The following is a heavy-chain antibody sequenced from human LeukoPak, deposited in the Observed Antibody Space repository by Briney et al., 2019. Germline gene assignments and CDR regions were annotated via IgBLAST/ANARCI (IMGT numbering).Heavy chain of an antibody. CDR3: AKGVDYVLLQPFDY. CDR1: GFTFSSYA. J-gene: IGHJ4*02. Sequence: PGGSLRLSCAASGFTFSSYAMSWVRQAPGKGLEWVSAISGSGGSTYYADSVKGRFTISRDNSKNTLYLQMNSLRAEDTALYYCAKGVDYVLLQPFDYWGQGTLVTVSS. V-gene: IGHV3-23*01. D-gene: IGHD3-16*01. CDR2: ISGSGGST.